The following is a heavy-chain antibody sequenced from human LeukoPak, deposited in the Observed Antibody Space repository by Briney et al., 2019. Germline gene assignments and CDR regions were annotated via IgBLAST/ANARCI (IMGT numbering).Heavy chain of an antibody. Sequence: GGSLSLSCAVSGFTFSGSAMHWVRPASGKGLEWVGRIRSKANSYPTAYAASVKGRFTISPDDSKNTAYLQMNSLKTEDPAVYYCTRPGIAAAGIRDYWGQGTLVTVSS. D-gene: IGHD6-13*01. J-gene: IGHJ4*02. CDR2: IRSKANSYPT. CDR1: GFTFSGSA. V-gene: IGHV3-73*01. CDR3: TRPGIAAAGIRDY.